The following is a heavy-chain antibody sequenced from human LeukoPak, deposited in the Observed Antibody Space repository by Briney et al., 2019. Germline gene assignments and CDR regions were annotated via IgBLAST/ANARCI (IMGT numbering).Heavy chain of an antibody. CDR2: IYHSGST. V-gene: IGHV4-38-2*02. Sequence: SETLSLTCTVSGYSISSGYYWGWIRQPPGKGLEWIGSIYHSGSTYYNPSLKSRVTLSVDTSKNQFSLKLSSVTAADTAVYYCARVWGTMIVVATSDAFGIWGQGTMVTVSS. D-gene: IGHD3-22*01. CDR3: ARVWGTMIVVATSDAFGI. J-gene: IGHJ3*02. CDR1: GYSISSGYY.